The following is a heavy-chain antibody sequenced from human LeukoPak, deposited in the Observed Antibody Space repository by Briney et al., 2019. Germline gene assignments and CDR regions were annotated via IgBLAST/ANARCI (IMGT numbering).Heavy chain of an antibody. J-gene: IGHJ6*02. Sequence: SETLSLTCTVSGGSISSYYWSWIRQPPGKGLEWIGYIYYSGSTNYNPSLKSRVTISVDTSKNQFSLKLSSVTAADTAVYYCARIGLERRDRYYYGMDVWGQGTTVTVSS. D-gene: IGHD1-1*01. CDR3: ARIGLERRDRYYYGMDV. V-gene: IGHV4-59*01. CDR1: GGSISSYY. CDR2: IYYSGST.